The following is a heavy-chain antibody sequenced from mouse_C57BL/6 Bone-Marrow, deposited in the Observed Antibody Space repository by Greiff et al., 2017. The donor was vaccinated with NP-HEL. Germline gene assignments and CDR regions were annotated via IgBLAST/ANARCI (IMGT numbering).Heavy chain of an antibody. J-gene: IGHJ4*01. CDR3: ARYSKNAMDY. V-gene: IGHV1-63*01. CDR1: GYTFTNYW. D-gene: IGHD2-5*01. CDR2: IYPGGGYT. Sequence: QVQLQQSGAELVRPGTSVKMSCKASGYTFTNYWIGWAKQRPGHGLAWIGDIYPGGGYTNYNEKFKGKATLTADKSSSTAYIQFSSLTSEDSAIYYCARYSKNAMDYWGQGTSVTVSS.